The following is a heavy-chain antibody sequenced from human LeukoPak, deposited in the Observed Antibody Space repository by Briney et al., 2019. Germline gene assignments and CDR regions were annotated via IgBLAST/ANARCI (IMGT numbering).Heavy chain of an antibody. CDR3: ARVRRGYCSSTSCYSAFDI. J-gene: IGHJ3*02. D-gene: IGHD2-2*01. CDR1: GYTFTSYY. Sequence: VASVKVSCKASGYTFTSYYMHWVRQAPGQGLEWMGIINPSGGSTSYAQKFQGRVTMTRDMSTSTVYMELSSLRSEDTAVYYCARVRRGYCSSTSCYSAFDIWSQGTMVTVSS. V-gene: IGHV1-46*01. CDR2: INPSGGST.